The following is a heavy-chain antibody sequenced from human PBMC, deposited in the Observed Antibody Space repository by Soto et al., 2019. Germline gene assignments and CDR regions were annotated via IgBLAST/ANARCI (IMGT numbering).Heavy chain of an antibody. V-gene: IGHV4-31*03. CDR1: GGSISSGGYY. CDR2: IYYSASN. J-gene: IGHJ6*02. CDR3: ARDRNSSSWYFPYYYYGMDV. D-gene: IGHD6-13*01. Sequence: QVQLQESGPGLVKPSQTLSLTCTVSGGSISSGGYYWSWIRQHPGKGLEWFGYIYYSASNDYNPSRKCRVTISVETAKNHFSLKLSSVTAADTAVYYCARDRNSSSWYFPYYYYGMDVWGQGTTVTVSS.